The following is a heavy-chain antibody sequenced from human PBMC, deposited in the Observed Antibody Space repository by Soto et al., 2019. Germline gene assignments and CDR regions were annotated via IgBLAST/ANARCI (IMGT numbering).Heavy chain of an antibody. CDR3: AGDMTSWTTCLDY. Sequence: QVQLVESGGGVVQPGRSLRLPCAASGFTFNNYAMHWVRQAPGEGLAWVALISYHGNNKYYPDSVRGRFTISRDNSKNTLHLEMNSLRGEDTAVYYCAGDMTSWTTCLDYWGQGTLVTVSS. V-gene: IGHV3-30-3*01. CDR1: GFTFNNYA. J-gene: IGHJ4*02. D-gene: IGHD4-17*01. CDR2: ISYHGNNK.